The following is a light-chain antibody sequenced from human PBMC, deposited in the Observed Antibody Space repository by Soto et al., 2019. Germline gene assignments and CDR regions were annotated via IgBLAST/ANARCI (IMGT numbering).Light chain of an antibody. CDR1: SSNIGSNS. J-gene: IGLJ1*01. CDR2: SDH. V-gene: IGLV1-44*01. Sequence: QSVLTQPPSASGTPGQRVTISCSGSSSNIGSNSVNWYQQFPGTAPKLLIYSDHQRPSGVPVRFSGSKSGTSASLAISGLQSDDEAEYYCATWDDRLDGLYVFGTGTKLTVL. CDR3: ATWDDRLDGLYV.